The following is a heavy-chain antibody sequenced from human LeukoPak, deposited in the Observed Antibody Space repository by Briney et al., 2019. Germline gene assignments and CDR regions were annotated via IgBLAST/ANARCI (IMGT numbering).Heavy chain of an antibody. Sequence: GGSLRLSCAASGFTFSSYSMNWVRQAPGKGLEYVSAISSNGGSTYYTNSVKGRFTISRDNSKNTLYLQMGSLRAEDMAVYYCARDRRPDAFDVWGQGTMVTVSS. J-gene: IGHJ3*01. CDR2: ISSNGGST. CDR1: GFTFSSYS. CDR3: ARDRRPDAFDV. V-gene: IGHV3-64*01.